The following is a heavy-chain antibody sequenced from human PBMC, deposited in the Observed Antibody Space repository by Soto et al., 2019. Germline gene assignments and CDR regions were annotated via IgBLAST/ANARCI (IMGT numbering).Heavy chain of an antibody. J-gene: IGHJ4*02. CDR2: FSAGGRA. Sequence: EVQLLESGGALVQPGGSLRLSCAASGFSFTNYALSLVRQAPGKGLEWVSTFSAGGRAYYESSVQGRFTIARDSSQNTVHLQISNLRPEDTAVYYCAKESLPQHYGATLFDSWGQGPRVTVSS. CDR3: AKESLPQHYGATLFDS. D-gene: IGHD4-17*01. CDR1: GFSFTNYA. V-gene: IGHV3-23*01.